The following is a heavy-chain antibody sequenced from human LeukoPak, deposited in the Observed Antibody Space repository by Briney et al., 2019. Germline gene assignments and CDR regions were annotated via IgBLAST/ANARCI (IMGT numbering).Heavy chain of an antibody. D-gene: IGHD6-19*01. CDR3: ARALNSGWYYAADY. CDR2: IYSGGTT. Sequence: GGSLRLSCAASGLSVSSTNMGWVRQAPGKGLAWVSVIYSGGTTYYADSVKGRFTISSDDSENTLYLQMNSLRAEDTAVYYCARALNSGWYYAADYWGQGTLVTVSS. V-gene: IGHV3-66*01. J-gene: IGHJ4*02. CDR1: GLSVSSTN.